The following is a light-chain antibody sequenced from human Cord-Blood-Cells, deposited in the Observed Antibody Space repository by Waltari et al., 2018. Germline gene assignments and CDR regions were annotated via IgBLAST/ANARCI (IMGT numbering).Light chain of an antibody. V-gene: IGLV2-14*03. Sequence: QSALTQPASVSGSPGQSITTSCTGTNSDVGGYNYVFWYPPHPGKAPQLMIYDVSNRPSGVSKRFSGSKSGNTASLTISGLQAEDEAEYYCSSYTSSSTLYVFGTGTKVTVL. J-gene: IGLJ1*01. CDR3: SSYTSSSTLYV. CDR1: NSDVGGYNY. CDR2: DVS.